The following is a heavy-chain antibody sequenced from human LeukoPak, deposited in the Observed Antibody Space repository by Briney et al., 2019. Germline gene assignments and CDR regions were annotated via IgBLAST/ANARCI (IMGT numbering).Heavy chain of an antibody. CDR1: GFTFSSYA. Sequence: GGSLRLSCAASGFTFSSYAMSWVRQAPGKGLEWASAISSSGSSTSYRDSVKGRFTISRDNSKNTLYLQMNSLRAEDTAVYYCAKSVVGYSYAAPIFDYWGQGTLVTVSS. CDR2: ISSSGSST. J-gene: IGHJ4*02. CDR3: AKSVVGYSYAAPIFDY. V-gene: IGHV3-23*01. D-gene: IGHD5-18*01.